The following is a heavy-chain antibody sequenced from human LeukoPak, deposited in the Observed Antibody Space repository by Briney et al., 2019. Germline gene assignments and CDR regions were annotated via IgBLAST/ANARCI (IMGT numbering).Heavy chain of an antibody. D-gene: IGHD3-10*01. Sequence: PGGSLRLPCAASGFTFSSYGMHWVRQAPGKGLEWVAVISYDGSNKYYADSVKGRFTISRDNSKNTLYLQMNSLRAEDTAVYYCAKLVWFGELFDYWGQGTLVTVSS. CDR1: GFTFSSYG. CDR2: ISYDGSNK. J-gene: IGHJ4*02. CDR3: AKLVWFGELFDY. V-gene: IGHV3-30*18.